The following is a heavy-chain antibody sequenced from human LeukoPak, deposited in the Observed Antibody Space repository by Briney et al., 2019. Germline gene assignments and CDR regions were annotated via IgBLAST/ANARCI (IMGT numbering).Heavy chain of an antibody. D-gene: IGHD2-2*01. J-gene: IGHJ4*02. CDR3: AKGGHAAAASDY. CDR1: GFTFSSYW. CDR2: ISYDGSNK. Sequence: PGGSLRLSCAASGFTFSSYWMHWVRQAPGKGLEWVAVISYDGSNKYYADSVKGRFTISRDNSKNTLYLQMNSLRAEDTAVYYCAKGGHAAAASDYWGQGTLVTVSS. V-gene: IGHV3-30*18.